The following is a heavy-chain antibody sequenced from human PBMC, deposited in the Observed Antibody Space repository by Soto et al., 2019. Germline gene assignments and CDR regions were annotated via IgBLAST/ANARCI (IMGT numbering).Heavy chain of an antibody. J-gene: IGHJ6*02. Sequence: QAQLVQSGAEVKKPGSSVKVSCKASGGTFSSYAISWGRQAPGQGLEWMGGIIPIFGTANYAQKFQGRVTITADESTSTAYMELSSLRSEDTAVYYCARDQRRWLQTYYYYYGMDVWGQGTTVTVSS. V-gene: IGHV1-69*01. CDR1: GGTFSSYA. CDR2: IIPIFGTA. CDR3: ARDQRRWLQTYYYYYGMDV. D-gene: IGHD5-12*01.